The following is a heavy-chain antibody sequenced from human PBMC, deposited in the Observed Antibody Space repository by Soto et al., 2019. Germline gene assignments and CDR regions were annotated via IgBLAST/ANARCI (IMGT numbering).Heavy chain of an antibody. J-gene: IGHJ4*02. D-gene: IGHD2-21*02. V-gene: IGHV3-23*01. Sequence: PGGSLRLSCAASGFTFSSYAMSWVRQAPGKGLEWVSAISGSGGSTYYADSVKGRFTISRDNSKNTLYLQMNSLRAGDTAVYYCAKDKAYCGGDCYYDYWGQGTLVTVSS. CDR1: GFTFSSYA. CDR2: ISGSGGST. CDR3: AKDKAYCGGDCYYDY.